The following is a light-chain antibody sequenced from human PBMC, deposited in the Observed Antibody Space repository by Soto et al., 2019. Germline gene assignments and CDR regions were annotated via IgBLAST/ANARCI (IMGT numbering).Light chain of an antibody. Sequence: EIGLTQSPGTLSLSPVERATLSGRASQSVSSSYLAWYQQKPGQAPRLLIYGASTRATGIPARFSGSGSGTEFTLTINSLQSEDFAGYYCQEYNNWPRTFGQGTKVDI. CDR2: GAS. CDR3: QEYNNWPRT. CDR1: QSVSSSY. J-gene: IGKJ1*01. V-gene: IGKV3-15*01.